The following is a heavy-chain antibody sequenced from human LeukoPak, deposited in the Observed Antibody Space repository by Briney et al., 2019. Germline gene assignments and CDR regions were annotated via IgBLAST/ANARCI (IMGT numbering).Heavy chain of an antibody. CDR1: GYTLTESS. D-gene: IGHD3-22*01. J-gene: IGHJ4*02. Sequence: ASVKVSCKVSGYTLTESSMHWVRQAPGKGLEWMEGFSPEDGETIYAQNFQGRVTMTEDTSTDTAYMELSSLRSEDTAVYYCATVGLIKPEYYDRSGYYYRRVLSPLDYWGQGTQVTVSS. CDR3: ATVGLIKPEYYDRSGYYYRRVLSPLDY. V-gene: IGHV1-24*01. CDR2: FSPEDGET.